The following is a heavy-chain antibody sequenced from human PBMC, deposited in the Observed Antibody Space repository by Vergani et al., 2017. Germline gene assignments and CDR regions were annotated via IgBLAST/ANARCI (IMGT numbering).Heavy chain of an antibody. CDR2: IYYSGST. V-gene: IGHV4-39*01. CDR1: GASIRSSNYY. J-gene: IGHJ5*02. CDR3: ARHSTVEWLVKLGWIDP. Sequence: QLQLQESGPGLVKPSATLSLTCSVSGASIRSSNYYWGWIRQPPWKGLEWIASIYYSGSTYYNPSLKSRVTISVDTSKKQFSLKLSSVTAADTAVYFCARHSTVEWLVKLGWIDPWGQGILVTVSS. D-gene: IGHD6-19*01.